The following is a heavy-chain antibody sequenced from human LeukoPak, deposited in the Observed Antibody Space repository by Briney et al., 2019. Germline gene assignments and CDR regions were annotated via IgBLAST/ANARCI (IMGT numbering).Heavy chain of an antibody. CDR3: ATSIGYSSSWYEVY. V-gene: IGHV4-4*07. CDR1: GGSISSYY. J-gene: IGHJ4*02. Sequence: SETLSLTCTVSGGSISSYYWSWIRQPAGKGLEWIGRIYTSGSTNYNPSLKSRVTISVDTSKNQFSLKLSSVTAADTAVYYCATSIGYSSSWYEVYWGQGTLVTVSS. CDR2: IYTSGST. D-gene: IGHD6-13*01.